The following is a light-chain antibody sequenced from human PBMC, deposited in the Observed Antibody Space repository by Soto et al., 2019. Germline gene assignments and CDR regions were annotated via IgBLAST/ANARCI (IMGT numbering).Light chain of an antibody. CDR1: QTISSW. J-gene: IGKJ1*01. V-gene: IGKV1-5*03. CDR3: QQYNGT. Sequence: DIQMTQSPSTLSGSVGDRVTITCRASQTISSWLAWYQQKPGKAPKLLIYKASSLESGVPSSFSGSGSGTEFTLTISSLQPDDFATYYCQQYNGTFGQGTKVDIK. CDR2: KAS.